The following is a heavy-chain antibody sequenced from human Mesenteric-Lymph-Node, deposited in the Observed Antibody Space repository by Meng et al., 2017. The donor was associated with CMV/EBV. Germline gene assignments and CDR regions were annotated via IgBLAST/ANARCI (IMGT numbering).Heavy chain of an antibody. Sequence: GESLKISCAASGFTFSSYAMHWVRQAPGKGLGWVAVISYDGSNKYYADSVKGRFTISRDNSKNTLYLQMNSLRAEDTAVYYCARERGERRHYFDYWGQGTLVTVSS. V-gene: IGHV3-30*04. CDR2: ISYDGSNK. J-gene: IGHJ4*02. D-gene: IGHD3-16*01. CDR3: ARERGERRHYFDY. CDR1: GFTFSSYA.